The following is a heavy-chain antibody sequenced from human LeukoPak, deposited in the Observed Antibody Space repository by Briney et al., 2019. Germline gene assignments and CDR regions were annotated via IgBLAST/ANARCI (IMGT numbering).Heavy chain of an antibody. Sequence: PSETLSLTCGVYGRSFRGYYWSWIRQPAGKGLDWIGEINHSGSTNYNPSLKSRVTISVDNSKNQFPLELSSVTAADTAVYYCARGLGYCSGGSCRNWFDPWGQGTLVTVSS. J-gene: IGHJ5*02. CDR1: GRSFRGYY. CDR3: ARGLGYCSGGSCRNWFDP. CDR2: INHSGST. V-gene: IGHV4-34*01. D-gene: IGHD2-15*01.